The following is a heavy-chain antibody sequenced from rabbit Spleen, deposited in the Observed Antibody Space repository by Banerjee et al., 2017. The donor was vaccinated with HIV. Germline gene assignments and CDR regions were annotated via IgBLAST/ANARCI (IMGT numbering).Heavy chain of an antibody. Sequence: QSLEESGGGLVQPEGSLALTCKASGFTISSDYHMCRVRQAPGKGLEWIACIYAGSTSGTYYANWAKGRFTISKTSSTTVTLQMTSLTAADTATYFCAKTDTSSAYSTFGLWGPGTLVTVS. D-gene: IGHD1-1*01. J-gene: IGHJ6*01. CDR2: IYAGSTSGT. CDR1: GFTISSDYH. CDR3: AKTDTSSAYSTFGL. V-gene: IGHV1S40*01.